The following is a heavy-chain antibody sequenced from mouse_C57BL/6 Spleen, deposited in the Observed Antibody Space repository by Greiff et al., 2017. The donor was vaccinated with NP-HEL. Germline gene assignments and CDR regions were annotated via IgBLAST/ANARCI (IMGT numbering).Heavy chain of an antibody. CDR2: INPNNGGT. CDR3: AGDSSGPAWFAY. Sequence: VQLQQSGPELVKPGASVKISCKASGYTFTDYYMNWVKQSHGKSLEWIGDINPNNGGTSYNQKFEGKATLTVDKSSSTAYMELRSLTSEDSAVYYCAGDSSGPAWFAYWGQGTLVTVSA. D-gene: IGHD3-2*02. J-gene: IGHJ3*01. V-gene: IGHV1-26*01. CDR1: GYTFTDYY.